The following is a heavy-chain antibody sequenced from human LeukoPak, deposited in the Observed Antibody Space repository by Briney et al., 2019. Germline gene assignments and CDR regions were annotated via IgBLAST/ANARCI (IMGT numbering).Heavy chain of an antibody. J-gene: IGHJ3*02. CDR3: AQKLSTRHDAFDI. V-gene: IGHV4-39*07. D-gene: IGHD2/OR15-2a*01. Sequence: SETLSLTCTVSDGSISSSSYYWGWIRQPPGKGLEWIGSIYYSGSTYYNPSLKSRVTISVDTSKNQFSLKLSSVTAADTAVYYCAQKLSTRHDAFDIWGQGTMVTVSS. CDR2: IYYSGST. CDR1: DGSISSSSYY.